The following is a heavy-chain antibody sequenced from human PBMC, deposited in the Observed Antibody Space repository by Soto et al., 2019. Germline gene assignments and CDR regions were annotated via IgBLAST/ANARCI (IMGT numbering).Heavy chain of an antibody. CDR3: ARSLHSGSRRYYFDY. J-gene: IGHJ4*02. CDR2: IIPIFGTA. CDR1: GGTFSSYA. D-gene: IGHD1-26*01. Sequence: SVKVSCKASGGTFSSYAISWVRQAPGQGLEWMGGIIPIFGTANYAQKFQGRVTITADESTSTAYMELSSLRSEDTAVYYCARSLHSGSRRYYFDYWGQGTLVTVSS. V-gene: IGHV1-69*13.